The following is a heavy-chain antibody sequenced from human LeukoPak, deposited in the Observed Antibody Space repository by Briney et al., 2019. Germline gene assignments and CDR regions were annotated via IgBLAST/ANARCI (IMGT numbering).Heavy chain of an antibody. J-gene: IGHJ4*02. CDR1: GFTFSSYA. V-gene: IGHV3-30-3*01. Sequence: SGGSLRLSCAASGFTFSSYAMHWVRQAPGKGLEWVAVISYDGSNKYYADSVKGRFTISRDNSKNTPYLQMNSLRAEDTAVYYCAGDYWGQGTLVTVSS. CDR2: ISYDGSNK. CDR3: AGDY.